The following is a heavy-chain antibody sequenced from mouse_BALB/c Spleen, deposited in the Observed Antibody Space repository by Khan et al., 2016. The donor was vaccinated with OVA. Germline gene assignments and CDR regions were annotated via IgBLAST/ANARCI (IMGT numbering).Heavy chain of an antibody. V-gene: IGHV2-6-7*01. CDR2: IWGNGGP. J-gene: IGHJ3*01. CDR3: ARDRSYVRQGFAY. CDR1: GFSLTAYG. Sequence: QVQLKQSGPGLVAPSQSLSLTCTVSGFSLTAYGLNWVRQPPGNGLEWLGSIWGNGGPDYDSALKCRLTISKDNSKSQHFLQLNPLPTDDTARYYCARDRSYVRQGFAYWGQGTSVTVSS. D-gene: IGHD1-1*01.